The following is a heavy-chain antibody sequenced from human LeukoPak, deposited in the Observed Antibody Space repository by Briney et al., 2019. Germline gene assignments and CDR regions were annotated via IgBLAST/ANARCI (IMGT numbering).Heavy chain of an antibody. Sequence: ASVNVSCKASGYTFNRYGISWVRQAPGQGLEWMGWISTYNGNTNYAQNLQGRVTMTTDTSTSTAYMELRSLRSDDTAVYYCARDLAAGINNWFDPWGQGTLVTVSS. CDR2: ISTYNGNT. D-gene: IGHD6-13*01. CDR1: GYTFNRYG. J-gene: IGHJ5*02. V-gene: IGHV1-18*01. CDR3: ARDLAAGINNWFDP.